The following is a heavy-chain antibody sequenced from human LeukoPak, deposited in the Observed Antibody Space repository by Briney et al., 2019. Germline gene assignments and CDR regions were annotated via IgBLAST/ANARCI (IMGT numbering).Heavy chain of an antibody. CDR3: ARGGIVGALFSNWFDP. Sequence: PGGSLRLSCAASGFTFSSYSMNWVRQAPGKGLEWVSSISSSSSYIYYADSVKGRFTISRDNAKNSLYLQMNSLRAKDTAVYYCARGGIVGALFSNWFDPWGQGTLVTVSS. J-gene: IGHJ5*02. CDR1: GFTFSSYS. CDR2: ISSSSSYI. D-gene: IGHD1-26*01. V-gene: IGHV3-21*01.